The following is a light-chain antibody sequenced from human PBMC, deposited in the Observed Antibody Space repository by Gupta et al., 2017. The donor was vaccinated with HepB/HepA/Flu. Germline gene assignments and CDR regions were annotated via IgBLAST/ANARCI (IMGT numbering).Light chain of an antibody. Sequence: QSVFTPPPSVSAAQGQKVTISCSGSSPNIGNNHVSWYHQLPGTAPKLLIYDNNKRPSGIPDRFSGSKSGTSATLAITGLQAGEEADDYCDTWDSSLSAEVFGGGTKLTVL. J-gene: IGLJ2*01. CDR1: SPNIGNNH. CDR3: DTWDSSLSAEV. V-gene: IGLV1-51*01. CDR2: DNN.